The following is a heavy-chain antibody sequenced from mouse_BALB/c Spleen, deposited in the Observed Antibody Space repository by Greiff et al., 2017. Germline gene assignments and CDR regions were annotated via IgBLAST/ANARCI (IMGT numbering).Heavy chain of an antibody. J-gene: IGHJ4*01. CDR3: ARYYYAMDY. CDR2: ISYSGST. V-gene: IGHV3-8*02. CDR1: GDSITSCY. Sequence: EVQRVESGPSLVKPSQTLSLTCSVTGDSITSCYWNWIRKFPGNKLEYMGYISYSGSTYYNPSLKSRISITRDTSKNQYYLQLNSVTTEDTATYYCARYYYAMDYWGQGTSVTVSS.